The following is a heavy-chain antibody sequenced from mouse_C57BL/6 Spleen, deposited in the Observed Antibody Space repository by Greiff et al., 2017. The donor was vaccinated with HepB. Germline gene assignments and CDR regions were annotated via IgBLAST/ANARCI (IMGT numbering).Heavy chain of an antibody. D-gene: IGHD1-1*01. Sequence: QVQLQQSGAELARPGASVKMSCKASGYTFTSYTMHWVKQRPGQGLEWIGYINPSSGYTKYNQKFKDKATLTADKSSSTAYMQLSSLTSEDSAVYYCARSTTVCYFDYWGQGTTLTVSS. V-gene: IGHV1-4*01. CDR1: GYTFTSYT. J-gene: IGHJ2*01. CDR2: INPSSGYT. CDR3: ARSTTVCYFDY.